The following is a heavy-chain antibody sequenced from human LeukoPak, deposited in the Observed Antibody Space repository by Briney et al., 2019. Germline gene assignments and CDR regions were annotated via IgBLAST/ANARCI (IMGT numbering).Heavy chain of an antibody. Sequence: SETLSLTCTVSGGSISSYYWNWIRQPPGKGLEWIGYIYYSGNTNYKPSLKSRVTISVDTSKNQFSLKLTSVTAADTAVYYCARGYGSGSYNNFNQWGQGLLVAVSS. V-gene: IGHV4-59*01. J-gene: IGHJ4*02. CDR2: IYYSGNT. D-gene: IGHD3-10*01. CDR3: ARGYGSGSYNNFNQ. CDR1: GGSISSYY.